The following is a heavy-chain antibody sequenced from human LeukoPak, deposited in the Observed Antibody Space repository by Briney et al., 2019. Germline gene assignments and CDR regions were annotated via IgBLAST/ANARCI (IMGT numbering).Heavy chain of an antibody. V-gene: IGHV3-48*02. D-gene: IGHD6-13*01. J-gene: IGHJ4*02. CDR2: ISSSGSTR. CDR3: ARDSSSWYF. CDR1: GFTFSTST. Sequence: TGGSLRLSCAASGFTFSTSTMNWVRQAPEKGLEWISNISSSGSTRYYADSVKGRFTISRDNAKNSLYLQMNSLRDEDTAVYYCARDSSSWYFWGQGALVTVSS.